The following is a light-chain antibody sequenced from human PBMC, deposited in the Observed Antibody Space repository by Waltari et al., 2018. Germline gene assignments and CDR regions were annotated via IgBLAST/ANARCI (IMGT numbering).Light chain of an antibody. CDR2: RDN. CDR3: YSVSANSWV. Sequence: SYELTQPSSVSLSPGQTANITCSGNVLAKKYGRWLQQKPGQAPMLLIYRDNARPSGIPERFSGSSSGTTVTLTISGANVEDEADYYCYSVSANSWVFGGGTRLTVL. V-gene: IGLV3-27*01. J-gene: IGLJ3*02. CDR1: VLAKKY.